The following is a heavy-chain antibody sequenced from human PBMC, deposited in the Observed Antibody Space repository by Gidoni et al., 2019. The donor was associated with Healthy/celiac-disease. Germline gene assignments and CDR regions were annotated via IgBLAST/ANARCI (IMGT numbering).Heavy chain of an antibody. CDR2: IYPGDSDT. CDR3: ALVVVAAPAPYYFDY. V-gene: IGHV5-51*01. CDR1: GSSFPSYW. Sequence: EVQLVQSGAEVKKPGESLKLSCKGSGSSFPSYWIGWVRQMPGKGLEWIGIIYPGDSDTRYSPSFQGQVTISADKSISTAYLQWSSLKASDTAMYYCALVVVAAPAPYYFDYWGQGTLVTVSS. D-gene: IGHD2-15*01. J-gene: IGHJ4*02.